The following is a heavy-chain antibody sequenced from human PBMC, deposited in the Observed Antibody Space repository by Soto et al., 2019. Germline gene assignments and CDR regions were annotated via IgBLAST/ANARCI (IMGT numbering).Heavy chain of an antibody. J-gene: IGHJ4*02. CDR2: INAGNGNT. CDR3: ARVAESHYYGSGSLNY. CDR1: GYTFTSYA. Sequence: SVKVSCEASGYTFTSYAMHWGREAPVQRLEWMGWINAGNGNTKYSQKFQGRVTITRDTSASTAYMELSSLRSEDTAVYYCARVAESHYYGSGSLNYWGQGTLVTVSS. D-gene: IGHD3-10*01. V-gene: IGHV1-3*01.